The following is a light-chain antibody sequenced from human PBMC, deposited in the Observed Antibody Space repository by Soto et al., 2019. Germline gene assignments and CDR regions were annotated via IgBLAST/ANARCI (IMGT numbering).Light chain of an antibody. CDR3: QSSDSSLRGSNV. Sequence: QSVLTQPPSVSGAPGQRVTISCTGSSSNIGAGYDLHWYQQLPGTAPKLLFYGNSNRPPWVPHRFSGSNSGTSASLASTRGQDDDEEDYYYQSSDSSLRGSNVFGTGTKVTVL. V-gene: IGLV1-40*01. CDR2: GNS. J-gene: IGLJ1*01. CDR1: SSNIGAGYD.